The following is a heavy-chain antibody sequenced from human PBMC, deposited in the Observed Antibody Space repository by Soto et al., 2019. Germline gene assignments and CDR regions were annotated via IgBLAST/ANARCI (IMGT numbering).Heavy chain of an antibody. Sequence: ASVKVSCKTSGYTFNKYPIHWVRQAPGQGLEWMGWINPGNGDTGYSQKFQDRVTITADESTSTAYMELSSLRSEDTAVYYCARDIAVASDYWGQGTLVTVSS. CDR3: ARDIAVASDY. V-gene: IGHV1-3*01. CDR2: INPGNGDT. D-gene: IGHD6-19*01. J-gene: IGHJ4*02. CDR1: GYTFNKYP.